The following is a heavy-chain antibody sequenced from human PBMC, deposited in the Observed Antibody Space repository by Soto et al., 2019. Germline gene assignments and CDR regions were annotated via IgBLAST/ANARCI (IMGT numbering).Heavy chain of an antibody. CDR1: RFTFTSSA. CDR3: AANEPTKRAHFDI. CDR2: IVVDSGHT. V-gene: IGHV1-58*01. J-gene: IGHJ3*02. Sequence: SVKVSCKDSRFTFTSSAVQWARQARGRRLERIGCIVVDSGHTNYAQKFQERVTITRDMSKSTAYMELSSLRSEDTAVHYCAANEPTKRAHFDIWAQGTMLTVSS.